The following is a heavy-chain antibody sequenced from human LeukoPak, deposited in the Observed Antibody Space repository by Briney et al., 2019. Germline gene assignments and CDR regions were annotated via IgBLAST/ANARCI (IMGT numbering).Heavy chain of an antibody. CDR2: IYSGGST. Sequence: GGSLRLSCAASGFTVSSNYMSWVRQAPGKGLEWVSVIYSGGSTYYADSVKGRFTISRDNSKNTLYLQMNSLRAEDTAVYYCARAPYDFWRGYHDAFDVWGQGTMVTVSS. V-gene: IGHV3-53*01. D-gene: IGHD3-3*01. CDR3: ARAPYDFWRGYHDAFDV. J-gene: IGHJ3*01. CDR1: GFTVSSNY.